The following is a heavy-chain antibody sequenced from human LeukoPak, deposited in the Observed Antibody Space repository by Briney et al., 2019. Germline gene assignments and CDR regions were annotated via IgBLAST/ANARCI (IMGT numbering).Heavy chain of an antibody. D-gene: IGHD5-24*01. CDR1: GDSISDYY. Sequence: SETLSLTCTVSGDSISDYYWSWIRQPQGKGLEWIGEVYYSGSTHYNPFLKSRVTISIDTSKNEFSLRLTSVTAADTAVYYCARELDGNGGWFDPWGQGTLVTVSS. V-gene: IGHV4-59*01. CDR2: VYYSGST. J-gene: IGHJ5*02. CDR3: ARELDGNGGWFDP.